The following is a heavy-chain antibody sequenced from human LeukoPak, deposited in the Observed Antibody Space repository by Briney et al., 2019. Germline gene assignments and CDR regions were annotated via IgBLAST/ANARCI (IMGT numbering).Heavy chain of an antibody. J-gene: IGHJ5*02. D-gene: IGHD1-26*01. Sequence: SETLSLTCAVYGGSFSGYYWSWIRQPPGKGLEWIGEINHSGSTNYNPSLKSRVTISVDTSKNQFSLKLSSVTAADTAVYYCARDKTSTWECNWFDPWGQGTLVTVSS. V-gene: IGHV4-34*01. CDR3: ARDKTSTWECNWFDP. CDR2: INHSGST. CDR1: GGSFSGYY.